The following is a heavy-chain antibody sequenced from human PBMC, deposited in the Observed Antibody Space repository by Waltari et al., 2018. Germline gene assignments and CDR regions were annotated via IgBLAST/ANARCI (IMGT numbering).Heavy chain of an antibody. D-gene: IGHD1-26*01. CDR2: IYYSGST. CDR1: GGSISSYY. CDR3: ARGGRIVGATILAPDAFDI. Sequence: QVQLQESGPGLVKPSETLSLTCTVSGGSISSYYWSWIRQPPGKGLEWIGYIYYSGSTNYNPSLKSRVTISVDTSMNQFSLKLSSVTAADTAVYYCARGGRIVGATILAPDAFDIWGQGTMVTVSS. J-gene: IGHJ3*02. V-gene: IGHV4-59*01.